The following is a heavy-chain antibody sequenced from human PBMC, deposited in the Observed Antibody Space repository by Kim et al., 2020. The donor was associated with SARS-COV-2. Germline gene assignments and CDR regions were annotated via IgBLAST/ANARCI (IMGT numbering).Heavy chain of an antibody. CDR1: GFTFDSYA. J-gene: IGHJ4*01. Sequence: GGSLRLSCSTSGFTFDSYAMSCVRQAPGKGLEWVSGLSGGGRSAYYADPVNGRFTVSRDNFKNILSLQMSSLSVEDTARYYCVRLTNNYADYWGHGTLVT. D-gene: IGHD2-8*01. CDR3: VRLTNNYADY. V-gene: IGHV3-23*01. CDR2: LSGGGRSA.